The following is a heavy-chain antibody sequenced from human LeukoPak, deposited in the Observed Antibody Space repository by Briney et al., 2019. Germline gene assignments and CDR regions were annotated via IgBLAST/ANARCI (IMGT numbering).Heavy chain of an antibody. CDR2: ISAYNGNT. CDR1: GYTFTNSA. V-gene: IGHV1-18*01. J-gene: IGHJ6*02. CDR3: ATTPTRTVTRWVYYYYGMDV. D-gene: IGHD4-17*01. Sequence: GASVKVSCKVSGYTFTNSAFSWVRQAPGQGLEWMGWISAYNGNTKYAQKVQGRVTMATDTSTSTVYMELRSLRSDDTAVYYCATTPTRTVTRWVYYYYGMDVWGQGTTVTVSS.